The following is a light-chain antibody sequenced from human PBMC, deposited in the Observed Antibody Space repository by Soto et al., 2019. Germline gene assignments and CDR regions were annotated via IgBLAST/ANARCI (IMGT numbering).Light chain of an antibody. J-gene: IGKJ1*01. Sequence: DIQLTQSPSSLSASVGDRVPITCRASQSISTSLNWYQQKPGKAPNLLIFTSSNLESGVPSRFSGSGSGTDFTLTISSLQPEDFATYFCQQGYSRPRTFGQGTKVEIK. CDR1: QSISTS. CDR2: TSS. CDR3: QQGYSRPRT. V-gene: IGKV1-39*01.